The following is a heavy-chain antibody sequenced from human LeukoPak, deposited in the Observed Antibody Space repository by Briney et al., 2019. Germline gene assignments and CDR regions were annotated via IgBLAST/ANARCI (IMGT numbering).Heavy chain of an antibody. CDR3: ARHSSGWYYVDY. J-gene: IGHJ4*02. CDR2: IYYSGST. V-gene: IGHV4-59*11. D-gene: IGHD6-19*01. CDR1: SGSISGHY. Sequence: SETLSLTCTVSSGSISGHYWSWIRQPLGEGLEWIGNIYYSGSTNYNPSLKSRLTISVDTSKNQFSLKLSSVTAADTAVYYCARHSSGWYYVDYWGQGTLVTVSS.